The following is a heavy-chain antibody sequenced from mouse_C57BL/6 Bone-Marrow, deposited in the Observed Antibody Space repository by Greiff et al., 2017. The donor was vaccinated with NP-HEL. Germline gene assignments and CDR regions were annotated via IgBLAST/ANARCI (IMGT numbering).Heavy chain of an antibody. CDR2: ISNLAYSI. V-gene: IGHV5-15*01. CDR3: ARRGYYYGSSHWYFDV. J-gene: IGHJ1*03. Sequence: EVQRVESGGGLVQPGGSLKLSCAASGFTFSDYGMAWVRQAPRKGPEWVAFISNLAYSIYYADTVTGRFTISRENAKNTLYLEMSSLRSEDTAMYYCARRGYYYGSSHWYFDVWGTGTTVTVSS. CDR1: GFTFSDYG. D-gene: IGHD1-1*01.